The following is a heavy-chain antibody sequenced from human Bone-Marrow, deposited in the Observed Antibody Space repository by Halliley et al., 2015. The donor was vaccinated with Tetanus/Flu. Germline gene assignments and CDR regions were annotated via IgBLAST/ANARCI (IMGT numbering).Heavy chain of an antibody. CDR3: ARAVWQRFPPSPSYYAMAV. V-gene: IGHV4-34*01. CDR2: INHSGST. J-gene: IGHJ6*02. CDR1: GESFSGYY. Sequence: LRLSCAVYGESFSGYYWNWIRQPPGKGLEWIGEINHSGSTNYNPSLKSRVTISVDTSKNQISLNLTSVTAADTAVYYCARAVWQRFPPSPSYYAMAVWGRGTTVTVSS. D-gene: IGHD5-12*01.